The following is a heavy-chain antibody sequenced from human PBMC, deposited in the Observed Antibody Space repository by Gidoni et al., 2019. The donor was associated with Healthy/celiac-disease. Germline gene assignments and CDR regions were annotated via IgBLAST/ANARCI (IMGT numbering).Heavy chain of an antibody. J-gene: IGHJ4*02. V-gene: IGHV3-21*01. Sequence: EVQLVEYGGGLVQHGGSLRLTCAASGFTFSSYSINWVRQAPGKGLEWVSSISSSRSYRYYAAAVKGRFTISRENAKNSLYLQMNSLRAEDTAVYYCARAPPVGARDYFDYWGQGTLVTVSS. CDR1: GFTFSSYS. CDR2: ISSSRSYR. D-gene: IGHD1-26*01. CDR3: ARAPPVGARDYFDY.